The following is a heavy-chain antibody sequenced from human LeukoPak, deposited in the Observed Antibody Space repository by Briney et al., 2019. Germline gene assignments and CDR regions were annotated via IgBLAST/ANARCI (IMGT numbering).Heavy chain of an antibody. J-gene: IGHJ3*02. CDR3: ARDVDLAI. V-gene: IGHV4-4*07. CDR1: VGSFCIYY. D-gene: IGHD2-15*01. Sequence: TPSETLSLTCTVSVGSFCIYYWRWLRQPAGKGLEWIGRIYTSGSTNYNPSLKSRVTISVDKSKNQFSLKLSSVTAADTAVYYCARDVDLAIWGQGTMVTVSS. CDR2: IYTSGST.